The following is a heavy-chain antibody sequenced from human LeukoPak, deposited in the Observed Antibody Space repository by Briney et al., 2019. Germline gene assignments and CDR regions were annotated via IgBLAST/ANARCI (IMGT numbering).Heavy chain of an antibody. V-gene: IGHV4-59*12. D-gene: IGHD3-10*01. Sequence: PSETLSLTCTVSGGSISSYHWNWIRQSPGKGLEWIGYIYDIGSTTYNPSLKSRVTMSVDTSKNQFSLKLSSVTAADTAVYYCARDAPYYYGSGSYWGQGTLVTVSS. CDR2: IYDIGST. CDR3: ARDAPYYYGSGSY. J-gene: IGHJ4*02. CDR1: GGSISSYH.